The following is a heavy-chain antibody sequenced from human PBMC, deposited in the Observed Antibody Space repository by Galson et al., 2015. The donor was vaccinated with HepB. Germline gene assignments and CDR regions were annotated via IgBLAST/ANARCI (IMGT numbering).Heavy chain of an antibody. J-gene: IGHJ5*02. CDR1: GYTFTSYG. CDR2: ISAYNGNT. D-gene: IGHD3-3*01. CDR3: ARGVPRITIFGKVPSNWFDP. Sequence: SVKVSCKASGYTFTSYGISWVRQAPGQGLEWMGWISAYNGNTNYAQKLQGRVTMTTDTSTSTAYMELRSLRSDDTAVYYCARGVPRITIFGKVPSNWFDPWGQGTLVTVSS. V-gene: IGHV1-18*04.